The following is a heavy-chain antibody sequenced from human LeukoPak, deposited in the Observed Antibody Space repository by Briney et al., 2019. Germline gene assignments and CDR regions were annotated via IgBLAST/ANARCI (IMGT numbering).Heavy chain of an antibody. CDR3: ARTAEQQLVYLDI. CDR1: GGSISSYY. D-gene: IGHD6-13*01. V-gene: IGHV4-59*08. Sequence: SETLSLTCTVSGGSISSYYWSWIRQPPGKGLEWIGYIYYSGSTNYNPSLKSRVTISVDTSKNQFSLKLSSVTAADTAVYYCARTAEQQLVYLDIWGQGTMVIVSS. J-gene: IGHJ3*02. CDR2: IYYSGST.